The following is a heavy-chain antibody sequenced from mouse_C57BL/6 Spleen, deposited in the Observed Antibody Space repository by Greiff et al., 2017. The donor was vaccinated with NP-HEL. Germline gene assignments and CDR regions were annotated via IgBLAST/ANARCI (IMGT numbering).Heavy chain of an antibody. V-gene: IGHV5-6*01. CDR3: ARREGTGFAY. D-gene: IGHD3-3*01. CDR2: ISSGGSYT. CDR1: GFTFSSYG. Sequence: VQLKESGGDLVKPGGSLKLSCAASGFTFSSYGMSWVRQTPDKRLEWVATISSGGSYTYYPDSVKGRFTISRDNAKNTLYLQMSSLKSEDTAMYYCARREGTGFAYWGQGTLVTVSA. J-gene: IGHJ3*01.